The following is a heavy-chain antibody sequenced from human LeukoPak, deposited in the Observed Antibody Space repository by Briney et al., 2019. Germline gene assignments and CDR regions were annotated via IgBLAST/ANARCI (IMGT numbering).Heavy chain of an antibody. CDR1: GGSIDTSSYY. D-gene: IGHD6-13*01. CDR2: VYFSGST. Sequence: SETLSLTCNVSGGSIDTSSYYWGWIRQPPGKNLEWIGSVYFSGSTYYNPSLKSRVTISVDTSKNQFSLKLSSVTAADTAVYYCARGRHGSTPYYYYYMDVWGKGTTVTVSS. J-gene: IGHJ6*03. V-gene: IGHV4-39*07. CDR3: ARGRHGSTPYYYYYMDV.